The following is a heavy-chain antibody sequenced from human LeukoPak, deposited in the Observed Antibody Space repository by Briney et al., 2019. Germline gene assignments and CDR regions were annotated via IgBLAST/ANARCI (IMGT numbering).Heavy chain of an antibody. D-gene: IGHD3-16*01. Sequence: VASVKVSCKTSGYTFTGYYMHWVREAPGQGLEWMGWINPNSGGTNYAQKFQGRVTMTRDTSISTAYMELSRLRSDDTAVYYCARGGRQGWRSAYFDYWGQGTLVTVSS. V-gene: IGHV1-2*02. CDR3: ARGGRQGWRSAYFDY. CDR1: GYTFTGYY. J-gene: IGHJ4*02. CDR2: INPNSGGT.